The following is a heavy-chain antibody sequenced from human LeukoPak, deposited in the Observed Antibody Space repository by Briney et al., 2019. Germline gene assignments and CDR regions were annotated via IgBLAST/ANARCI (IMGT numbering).Heavy chain of an antibody. D-gene: IGHD3-3*02. CDR1: GFTFSNAW. Sequence: GGSLRLSCAASGFTFSNAWMSWVRQAPGKGLEWVSAISGSGGSTYYADSVKGRFTISRDNSKNTLYLQMNSLRAEDTAVYYCARDRHSIPTDYWGQGTLVTVSS. J-gene: IGHJ4*02. CDR2: ISGSGGST. V-gene: IGHV3-23*01. CDR3: ARDRHSIPTDY.